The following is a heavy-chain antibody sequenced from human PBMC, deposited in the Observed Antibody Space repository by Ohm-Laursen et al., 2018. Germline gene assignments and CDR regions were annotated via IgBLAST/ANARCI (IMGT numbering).Heavy chain of an antibody. J-gene: IGHJ3*02. CDR1: GGTFSSYA. CDR3: ASLGYCSGGSCLWAFDI. Sequence: SVKVSCKASGGTFSSYAISWVRQAPGQGLEWMGRIIPILGIANYAQKFQGRVTITADKSTSTAYMELSSLRSEDTAVYYCASLGYCSGGSCLWAFDIWGQGTMVTVSS. CDR2: IIPILGIA. D-gene: IGHD2-15*01. V-gene: IGHV1-69*04.